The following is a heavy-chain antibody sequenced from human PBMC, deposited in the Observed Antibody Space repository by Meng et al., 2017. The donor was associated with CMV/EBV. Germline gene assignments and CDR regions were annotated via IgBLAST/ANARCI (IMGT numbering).Heavy chain of an antibody. J-gene: IGHJ6*02. Sequence: SETLSLTCAVSGGSISSSNWWRWVRQPPGKGLEWIGEIYHSGSTNYNPSLKSRVTISVDKSKNQFSLKLSSVTAADTAVYYCARDRKSSSWYRGMDVWGQGTTVTVSS. CDR1: GGSISSSNW. D-gene: IGHD6-13*01. CDR2: IYHSGST. V-gene: IGHV4-4*02. CDR3: ARDRKSSSWYRGMDV.